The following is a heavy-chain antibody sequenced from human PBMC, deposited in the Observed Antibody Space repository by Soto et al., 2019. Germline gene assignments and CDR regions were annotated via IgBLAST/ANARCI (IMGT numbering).Heavy chain of an antibody. J-gene: IGHJ6*02. CDR3: ARVLYYGSGSYSPYGMDV. CDR1: GVSFNNNG. V-gene: IGHV1-69*01. CDR2: VSPPFRTS. D-gene: IGHD3-10*01. Sequence: QVQLVQSGAEVKKPGSSVKVSCKTSGVSFNNNGIGWVRQAPGHGLEWMGGVSPPFRTSNYARKFQGRISITADASTGTVNMGLSRLTSEDTAQYYCARVLYYGSGSYSPYGMDVWGQGTTVNVSS.